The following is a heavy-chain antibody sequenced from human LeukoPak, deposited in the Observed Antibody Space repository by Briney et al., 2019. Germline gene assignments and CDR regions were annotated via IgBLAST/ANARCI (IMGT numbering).Heavy chain of an antibody. D-gene: IGHD3-9*01. CDR1: GGSIGSYY. CDR3: ARVQYDILTGYPYYFDY. V-gene: IGHV4-59*01. J-gene: IGHJ4*02. CDR2: IYYSGST. Sequence: SETLSLTCTVSGGSIGSYYWSWIRQPPGKGLEWIGYIYYSGSTNYNPSLKSRVTISVDTSKNQFSLKLSSVTAADTAVYYCARVQYDILTGYPYYFDYWGQGTLVTVSS.